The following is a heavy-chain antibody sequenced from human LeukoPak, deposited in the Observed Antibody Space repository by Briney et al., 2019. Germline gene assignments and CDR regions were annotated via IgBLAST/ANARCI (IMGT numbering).Heavy chain of an antibody. CDR3: AGGRGVVVPAAIRGANWFDP. CDR1: GGSFSGYY. D-gene: IGHD2-2*01. Sequence: SETLSLTCAVYGGSFSGYYWSWIRQPPGKGLEWIGEINHSGSTNYNPSLKSRVTISVDTSKNQFSLKLSSVTAADTAVCYCAGGRGVVVPAAIRGANWFDPWGQGTLVTVSS. V-gene: IGHV4-34*01. J-gene: IGHJ5*02. CDR2: INHSGST.